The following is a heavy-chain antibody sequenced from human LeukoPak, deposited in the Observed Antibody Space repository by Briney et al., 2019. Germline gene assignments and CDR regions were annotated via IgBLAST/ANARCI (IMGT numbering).Heavy chain of an antibody. CDR2: INHSGST. CDR1: GGSFSGYY. Sequence: KPSETLSLTCAVYGGSFSGYYWSWIRQPPGKGLEWIGEINHSGSTNYNPSLKSRVTISVDTSKNQFSLKLSSVTAADTAVYYCARFGGLEVDYWGQGTLVTVSS. CDR3: ARFGGLEVDY. D-gene: IGHD3-10*01. V-gene: IGHV4-34*01. J-gene: IGHJ4*02.